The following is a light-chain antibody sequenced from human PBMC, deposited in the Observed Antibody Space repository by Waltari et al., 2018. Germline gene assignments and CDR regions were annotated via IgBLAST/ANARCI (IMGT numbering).Light chain of an antibody. Sequence: QSVLTQPPSVSEAPRQRVPIPRSGSPSNIGSNPVNWYQQLPRKAPKLLIHFDDLLSSGVSDRFSGSKSGTSASLAISGLQSEDEADYYCAAWDDSLKGVVFGGGTKLTVL. V-gene: IGLV1-36*01. CDR2: FDD. J-gene: IGLJ2*01. CDR3: AAWDDSLKGVV. CDR1: PSNIGSNP.